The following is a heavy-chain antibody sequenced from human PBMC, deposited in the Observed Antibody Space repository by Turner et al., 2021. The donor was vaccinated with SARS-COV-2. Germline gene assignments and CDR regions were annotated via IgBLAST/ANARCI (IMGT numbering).Heavy chain of an antibody. D-gene: IGHD5-12*01. V-gene: IGHV4-39*01. CDR3: ARWHYRDGYTGFDY. J-gene: IGHJ4*02. CDR2: IYYSGST. CDR1: GGSISSSSYY. Sequence: QLQLQESGPGLVKPSETLSLTCTVSGGSISSSSYYWGWIRQPPGKGLEWIGSIYYSGSTYYNPSLKSRVTISVDTSKNQFSLKLSSVTAADTAVYYCARWHYRDGYTGFDYWGQGTLVTVSS.